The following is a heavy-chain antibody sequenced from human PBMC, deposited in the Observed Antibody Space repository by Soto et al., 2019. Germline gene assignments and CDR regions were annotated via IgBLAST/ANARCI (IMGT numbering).Heavy chain of an antibody. Sequence: GGSLRLSCAASGFTFSSYAMSWVRQSPGKGLEWVSGISGSGGSTYYADSVKGRFSLSRDNSKNTLYLQMNSLRAEHAAVYYCAKDSANRVTHLDYWGQRTLVTVAS. CDR2: ISGSGGST. CDR3: AKDSANRVTHLDY. CDR1: GFTFSSYA. J-gene: IGHJ4*02. V-gene: IGHV3-23*01. D-gene: IGHD2-21*02.